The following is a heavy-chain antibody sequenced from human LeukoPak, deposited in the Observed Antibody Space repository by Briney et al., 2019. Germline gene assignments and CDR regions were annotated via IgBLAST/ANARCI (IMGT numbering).Heavy chain of an antibody. J-gene: IGHJ5*02. CDR3: ARGTEDQYNWFDP. V-gene: IGHV3-21*06. Sequence: GGSLRLSCAASGFIFSSYGMNWVRQAPGKGLEWVSSISRSGSYRYYADSVKGRFTISRDNAKNSLYLRMDGLKVDDTAVYYCARGTEDQYNWFDPWGQGTLVTVSS. CDR2: ISRSGSYR. CDR1: GFIFSSYG.